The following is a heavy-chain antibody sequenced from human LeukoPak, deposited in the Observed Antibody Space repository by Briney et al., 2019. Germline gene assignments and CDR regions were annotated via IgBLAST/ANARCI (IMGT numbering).Heavy chain of an antibody. Sequence: GRSLRLSCAASGFTFSSYGMHWVRQAPGKGLEWVAVIWYDGSNKYYADSVKGRFTISRDNSKNTLYLQMNSLRAEDTAVYYCARRVLRFLEWFAPDQFDYWGQGTLVTVSS. J-gene: IGHJ4*02. V-gene: IGHV3-33*01. D-gene: IGHD3-3*01. CDR1: GFTFSSYG. CDR2: IWYDGSNK. CDR3: ARRVLRFLEWFAPDQFDY.